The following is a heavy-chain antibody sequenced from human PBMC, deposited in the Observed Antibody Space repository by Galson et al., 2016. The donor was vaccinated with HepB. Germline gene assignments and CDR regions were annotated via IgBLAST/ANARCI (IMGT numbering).Heavy chain of an antibody. V-gene: IGHV4-38-2*02. CDR1: SYSISNGHY. CDR2: VYRSGSS. Sequence: SETLSLTCTVSSYSISNGHYWGWLRQPPGEGLEWIGSVYRSGSSYYNPSLRSRLTFSVDTDKNHFSLSLASVTAPDTAIYYCARTVLPPSIGGPCDFWGPGTLITVSS. CDR3: ARTVLPPSIGGPCDF. J-gene: IGHJ4*03. D-gene: IGHD3-10*01.